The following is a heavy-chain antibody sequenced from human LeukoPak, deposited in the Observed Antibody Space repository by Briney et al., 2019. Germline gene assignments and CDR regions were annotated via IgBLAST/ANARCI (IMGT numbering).Heavy chain of an antibody. CDR3: AKLELRANFDY. J-gene: IGHJ4*02. V-gene: IGHV3-23*01. CDR1: GFTFNTYA. CDR2: ISGSGGGT. Sequence: GGSLRLSCAASGFTFNTYAMSWVRQAPGKGLEWVSAISGSGGGTYYADSVKGRFTISRDNSKNTLYLQVNGLRADDTAVYYCAKLELRANFDYWGQGTLVTVSS. D-gene: IGHD1-26*01.